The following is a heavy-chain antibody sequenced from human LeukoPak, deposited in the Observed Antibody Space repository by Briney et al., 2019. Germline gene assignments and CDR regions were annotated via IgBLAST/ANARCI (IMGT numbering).Heavy chain of an antibody. D-gene: IGHD2-2*01. J-gene: IGHJ5*02. V-gene: IGHV1-8*03. CDR2: MNPDSGNT. CDR3: ATYCSSTSCPYNWFDP. Sequence: ASVKVSCKASGYTFTSYDINWVRRATGQGLEWMGWMNPDSGNTGYAQKFQGRVTITRNTSISTAYMELSSLRSEDTAVYYCATYCSSTSCPYNWFDPWGQGTLVTVSS. CDR1: GYTFTSYD.